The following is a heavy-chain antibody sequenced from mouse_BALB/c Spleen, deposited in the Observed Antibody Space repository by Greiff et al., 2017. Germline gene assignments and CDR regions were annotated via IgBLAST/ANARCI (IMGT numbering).Heavy chain of an antibody. D-gene: IGHD2-4*01. Sequence: EVQLQQSGPELVKPGASVKISCKASGYTFTDYNMHWVKQSHGKSLAWIGYIYPYNGGTGYNQKFKSKATLTVDNSSSTAYMELRSLTSEDSAVYYCAREDDYDGYYAMDYWGQGTSVTVSS. CDR1: GYTFTDYN. J-gene: IGHJ4*01. CDR2: IYPYNGGT. V-gene: IGHV1S29*02. CDR3: AREDDYDGYYAMDY.